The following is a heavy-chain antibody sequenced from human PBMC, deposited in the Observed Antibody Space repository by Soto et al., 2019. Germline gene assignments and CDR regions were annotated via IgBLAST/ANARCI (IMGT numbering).Heavy chain of an antibody. CDR2: INAGNGNT. D-gene: IGHD6-13*01. CDR1: GYTFTSYA. J-gene: IGHJ4*02. V-gene: IGHV1-3*01. CDR3: ARAVPLIAAAGTLDY. Sequence: ASVKVSCKASGYTFTSYAMHWVRQAPGQRLEWMGWINAGNGNTKYSQKFQGRVTITRDTSASTAYMELSSLRSEDTAVYYCARAVPLIAAAGTLDYWGQGTLVTVSS.